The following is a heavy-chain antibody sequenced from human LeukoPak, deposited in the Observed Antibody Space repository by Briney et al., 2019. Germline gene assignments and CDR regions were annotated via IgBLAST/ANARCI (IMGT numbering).Heavy chain of an antibody. V-gene: IGHV3-7*01. CDR3: AEYYGDYSFDL. CDR2: INQDGREN. D-gene: IGHD4-17*01. CDR1: GFTFSGYW. J-gene: IGHJ4*02. Sequence: GGSLRLSCVASGFTFSGYWMSWVRQAPGKGLEWVANINQDGRENYYLDSVKGRFTIYRDNAKNSLYLLMNGLRAADTAVYYCAEYYGDYSFDLWGQGTLVTVSS.